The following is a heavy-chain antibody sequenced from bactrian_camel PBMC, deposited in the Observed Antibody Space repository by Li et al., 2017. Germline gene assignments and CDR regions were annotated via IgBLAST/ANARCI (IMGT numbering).Heavy chain of an antibody. CDR2: INSGGGGI. Sequence: VQLVESGGGSVQAGETLRLSCAASGFTFSSYAMSWVRQAPGKGLEWVSVINSGGGGINYAGGVEGRFTVSRDNAKYTVYLQLNSLTTEDMAAYYCVKNLYGLGSHFDYWGQGTQVTVS. CDR3: VKNLYGLGSHFDY. J-gene: IGHJ6*01. CDR1: GFTFSSYA. D-gene: IGHD5*01. V-gene: IGHV3S40*01.